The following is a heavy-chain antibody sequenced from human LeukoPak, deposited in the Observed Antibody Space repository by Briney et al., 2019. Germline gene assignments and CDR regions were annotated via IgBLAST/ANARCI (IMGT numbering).Heavy chain of an antibody. CDR2: ISGHNVNT. CDR1: GYTFSIHG. Sequence: ASVKVSCKTSGYTFSIHGISWVRQAPGQGLEWMGWISGHNVNTKYAQKFQGRITLTTDTSTRTVYMELRSLTSDDTAVYYCARDRPLAPAAGDIWGQGTKVAVSS. D-gene: IGHD2-2*01. J-gene: IGHJ3*02. V-gene: IGHV1-18*01. CDR3: ARDRPLAPAAGDI.